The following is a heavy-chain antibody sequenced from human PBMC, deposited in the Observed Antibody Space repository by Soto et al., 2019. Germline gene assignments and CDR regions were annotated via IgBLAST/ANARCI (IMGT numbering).Heavy chain of an antibody. Sequence: QVHLQESGPGLVKPSQTLSLTCTVSGGSINSDGYYWSWIRQHPEKGLEWIGYINYSGATYYNPSLKSRLTIPVDTSKNQFSLQLTSVIAADTALYYCARESYSFGRAFDIWGHGTLVTVSS. J-gene: IGHJ4*01. D-gene: IGHD5-18*01. CDR1: GGSINSDGYY. CDR3: ARESYSFGRAFDI. V-gene: IGHV4-31*03. CDR2: INYSGAT.